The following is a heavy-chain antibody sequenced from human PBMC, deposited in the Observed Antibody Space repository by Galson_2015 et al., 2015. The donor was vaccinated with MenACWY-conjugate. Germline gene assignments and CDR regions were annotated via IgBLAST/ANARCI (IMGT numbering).Heavy chain of an antibody. D-gene: IGHD3-16*01. CDR3: ARHYGKNWFDP. J-gene: IGHJ5*02. V-gene: IGHV4-39*01. Sequence: ETLSLTCTVSGGSISSSPYYWAWIRQPPGKGLEWIGNIYYSGNTYYNPSLKSRVTVSVDTSKNEFSLKMSSVTAADTAVYYCARHYGKNWFDPWGQGTLVTVSS. CDR1: GGSISSSPYY. CDR2: IYYSGNT.